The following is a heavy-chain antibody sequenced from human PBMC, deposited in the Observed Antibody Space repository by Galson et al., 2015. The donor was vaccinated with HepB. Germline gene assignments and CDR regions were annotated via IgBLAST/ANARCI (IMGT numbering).Heavy chain of an antibody. Sequence: SLRLSCAASGFTFSNMHWVRQAPGKGLEWVAVISFDGSNKYYADSVKGRFTISRDNSKNTLYLQMNSLSAEDTAVYYCASTVYGSGSYSYYGLDVWGQGTTVTVSS. D-gene: IGHD3-10*01. J-gene: IGHJ6*02. CDR1: GFTFSN. V-gene: IGHV3-30*03. CDR2: ISFDGSNK. CDR3: ASTVYGSGSYSYYGLDV.